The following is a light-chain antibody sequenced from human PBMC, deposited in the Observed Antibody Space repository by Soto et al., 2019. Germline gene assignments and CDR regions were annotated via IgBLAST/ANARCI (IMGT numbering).Light chain of an antibody. CDR2: KAS. Sequence: DIQMTQSPSTLSGSVGDRVTITCRASQTISSWLARYQQKPGKAPKLLIYKASTLKSGVPSRFSGSGAGTEFTLTISSLQPDDFATYYCQQYNSYLWTFGQGAKVDIK. V-gene: IGKV1-5*03. CDR3: QQYNSYLWT. CDR1: QTISSW. J-gene: IGKJ1*01.